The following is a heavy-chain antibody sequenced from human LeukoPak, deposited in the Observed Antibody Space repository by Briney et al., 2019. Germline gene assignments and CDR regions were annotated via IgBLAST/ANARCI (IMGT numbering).Heavy chain of an antibody. V-gene: IGHV3-7*01. Sequence: GGSLRLSCAASGFTVISNYMSWVRQAPGKGLGWAANIKQDGSEKYYVDSVKGRFTISRDNAKNSLYLQMNSLRAEDTAVYYCARDGGSSWAYYYYYMDVWGKGTTVTVSS. D-gene: IGHD6-13*01. CDR1: GFTVISNY. J-gene: IGHJ6*03. CDR2: IKQDGSEK. CDR3: ARDGGSSWAYYYYYMDV.